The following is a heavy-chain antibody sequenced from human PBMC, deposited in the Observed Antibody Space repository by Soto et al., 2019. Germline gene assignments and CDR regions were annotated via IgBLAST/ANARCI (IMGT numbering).Heavy chain of an antibody. D-gene: IGHD6-19*01. CDR1: GGSFSGYE. Sequence: XTLSLPCPVHGGSFSGYEWSWIRQPPGKGLEWIGEINHSGSTNYNPSLKSRCTISVDTSKNQFSLKLSSVTDADTAVYYCISSTSEIAVAGTGYFQHWGQGTLGTVS. J-gene: IGHJ1*01. CDR2: INHSGST. V-gene: IGHV4-34*01. CDR3: ISSTSEIAVAGTGYFQH.